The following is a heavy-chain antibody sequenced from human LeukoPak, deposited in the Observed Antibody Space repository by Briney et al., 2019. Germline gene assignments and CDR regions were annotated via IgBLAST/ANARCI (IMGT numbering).Heavy chain of an antibody. CDR3: ARVLCTGGSCYSFFDY. D-gene: IGHD2-15*01. CDR2: INPSGGSS. J-gene: IGHJ4*02. CDR1: GYTFTSYY. V-gene: IGHV1-46*01. Sequence: APVKVSCKASGYTFTSYYMHWVRQAPGQGLEWVGIINPSGGSSNYAQKFQGRVTMTRDTSTSTVYMELSSLRSEDTAVYYCARVLCTGGSCYSFFDYWGQGTLVTVSS.